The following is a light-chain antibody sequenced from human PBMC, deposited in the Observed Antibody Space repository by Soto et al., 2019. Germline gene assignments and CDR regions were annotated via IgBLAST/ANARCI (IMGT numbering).Light chain of an antibody. Sequence: EIVLPQSPATLSLSPGERATLSCRASQSVGNNLAWYQQKPGQAPGLLIYEASTRATGIPARFSGSGSGTDFTLTISSLEPEDFAVYYCQHHANWPLTFGGGTKVDI. CDR1: QSVGNN. CDR2: EAS. CDR3: QHHANWPLT. V-gene: IGKV3-11*01. J-gene: IGKJ4*01.